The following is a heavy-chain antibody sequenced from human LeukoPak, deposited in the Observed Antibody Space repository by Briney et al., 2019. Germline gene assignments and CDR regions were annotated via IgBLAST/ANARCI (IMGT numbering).Heavy chain of an antibody. CDR1: GFTFSDHY. V-gene: IGHV3-11*03. Sequence: PGRSLRLSCAASGFTFSDHYMAWIRQAPGKGLEWVSYITSSSGYTNYADSVKGRFTISRDNAKNSLYLQMNSLRPEDPAVNYCASASYDVVTGYFDFWGRGTRVIVSS. J-gene: IGHJ4*02. CDR2: ITSSSGYT. CDR3: ASASYDVVTGYFDF. D-gene: IGHD3-9*01.